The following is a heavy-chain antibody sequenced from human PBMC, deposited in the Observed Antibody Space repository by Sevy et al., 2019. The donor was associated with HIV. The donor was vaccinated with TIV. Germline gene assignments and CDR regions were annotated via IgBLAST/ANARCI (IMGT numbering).Heavy chain of an antibody. CDR1: GDSVSSNSAA. V-gene: IGHV6-1*01. Sequence: SQTLSLTCAISGDSVSSNSAAWNWIRQSPSRGLEWLGRTYYRSKWNNDYAVSVKSRITINPDTSKNQFSLQLNSVTPEDTAVHYCARARRMVGAMGIDAVDIWGQGTMVTVSS. J-gene: IGHJ3*02. CDR3: ARARRMVGAMGIDAVDI. D-gene: IGHD1-26*01. CDR2: TYYRSKWNN.